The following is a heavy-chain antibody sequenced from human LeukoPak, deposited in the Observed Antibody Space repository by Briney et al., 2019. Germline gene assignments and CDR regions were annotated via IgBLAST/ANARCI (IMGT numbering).Heavy chain of an antibody. D-gene: IGHD3-9*01. CDR2: SASGGSS. CDR3: ARNYDILTGYLSVDY. CDR1: GFTFSSYA. V-gene: IGHV3-23*01. J-gene: IGHJ4*02. Sequence: GGSLRLPCVASGFTFSSYAMNWVRQAPGTGLEWVSTSASGGSSYYADSVKGRFTISRDNSKNTLYLQMNSLRAEDTAVYYCARNYDILTGYLSVDYWGQGTLVTVSS.